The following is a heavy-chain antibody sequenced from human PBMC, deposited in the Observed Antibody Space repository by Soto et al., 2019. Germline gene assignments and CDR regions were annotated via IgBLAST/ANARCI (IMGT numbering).Heavy chain of an antibody. J-gene: IGHJ4*02. CDR1: GFTFSNAW. Sequence: VQLVESGGGFAKPGGSLRLSCAASGFTFSNAWMNWVRQAPGKGLEWVGRVKSKTDGGTTDYAAPVKGRFTISRDDSSNTVYLQMNSLKNEDTAVYYCATPAVWEFGSGSYWVLDHWGQGTLVTVSS. CDR3: ATPAVWEFGSGSYWVLDH. CDR2: VKSKTDGGTT. D-gene: IGHD3-10*01. V-gene: IGHV3-15*07.